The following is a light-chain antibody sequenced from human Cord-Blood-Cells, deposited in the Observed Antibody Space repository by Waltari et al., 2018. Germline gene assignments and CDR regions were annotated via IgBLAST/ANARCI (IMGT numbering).Light chain of an antibody. CDR3: SSYTSSSTWV. V-gene: IGLV2-14*01. J-gene: IGLJ3*02. Sequence: SALTQPASVTGSPGPSLTPASTGTSSDVGGSNYDSWYQQHPGKAPKLMIYDVSNRPSGVSNRFSGSKSGNTASLTISGLQAEDEADYYCSSYTSSSTWVFGGGTKLTVL. CDR2: DVS. CDR1: SSDVGGSNY.